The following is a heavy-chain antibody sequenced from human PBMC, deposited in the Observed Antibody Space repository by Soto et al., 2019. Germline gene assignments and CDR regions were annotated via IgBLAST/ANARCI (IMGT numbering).Heavy chain of an antibody. CDR3: TRQYPVPAAMGYYYYYMDV. J-gene: IGHJ6*03. CDR2: IRSKANSYAT. D-gene: IGHD2-2*01. CDR1: GFTFSGSA. V-gene: IGHV3-73*01. Sequence: PGGSLRLSCAASGFTFSGSAMHWVRQASGKGLEWVGRIRSKANSYATAYAASVKGRFTISRDDSKNTAYLQMNSLKTEDTAVYYCTRQYPVPAAMGYYYYYMDVWGKGTTVTVSS.